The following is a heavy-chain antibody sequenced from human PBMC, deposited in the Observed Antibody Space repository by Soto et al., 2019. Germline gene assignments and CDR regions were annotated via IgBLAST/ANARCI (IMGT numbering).Heavy chain of an antibody. J-gene: IGHJ3*02. CDR3: ARGWAVAFDI. D-gene: IGHD3-16*01. CDR2: IYHSGST. Sequence: SETLSLTCAVSGGSISSGGYSWSWIRQPPGKGLEWIGYIYHSGSTYYNPSLKSRVTISVDRSKNQFSLKLSSVTAADTAVYYCARGWAVAFDIWGQGTMVTVSS. V-gene: IGHV4-30-2*01. CDR1: GGSISSGGYS.